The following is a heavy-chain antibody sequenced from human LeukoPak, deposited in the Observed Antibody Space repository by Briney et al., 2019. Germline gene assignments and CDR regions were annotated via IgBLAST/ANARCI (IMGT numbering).Heavy chain of an antibody. CDR2: IYPSDSDT. CDR1: GYTFTNYW. CDR3: ARLIPGYSLFDY. Sequence: ESLKISCKGSGYTFTNYWIGWVRQIPGKGLEWMGSIYPSDSDTKYSPSFQGQVTISADKSITTAYLQWSSLKASDSAMYYCARLIPGYSLFDYWGQGTLVTVSS. D-gene: IGHD5-18*01. J-gene: IGHJ4*02. V-gene: IGHV5-51*01.